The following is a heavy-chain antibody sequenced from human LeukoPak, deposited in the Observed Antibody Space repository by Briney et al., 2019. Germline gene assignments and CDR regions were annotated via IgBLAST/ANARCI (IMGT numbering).Heavy chain of an antibody. CDR2: IFYSGST. CDR1: GDSINSNNYY. V-gene: IGHV4-39*01. CDR3: ARHRSAYYYDLDY. D-gene: IGHD3-22*01. Sequence: SETLSLTCTVSGDSINSNNYYWGWIRQPPGKGLEWIGSIFYSGSTYYNPSLKSRVTISVDTSKNQFSLKLSSVTAADTAVYYCARHRSAYYYDLDYWGQGTLVTVSS. J-gene: IGHJ4*02.